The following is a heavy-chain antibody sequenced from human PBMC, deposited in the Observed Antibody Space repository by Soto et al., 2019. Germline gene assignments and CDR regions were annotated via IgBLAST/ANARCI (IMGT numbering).Heavy chain of an antibody. V-gene: IGHV3-74*01. Sequence: GESLKISCAASRFTFNIYWMHWVRQAPGEGLVWVSRINSDGSNTTYADSVKGRFTISRDNAKNTLYLQMNSLRAEDTGVYYCVRDFGEVGSTAVFDIWGLGTMVTVSS. CDR1: RFTFNIYW. CDR3: VRDFGEVGSTAVFDI. J-gene: IGHJ3*02. D-gene: IGHD3-10*01. CDR2: INSDGSNT.